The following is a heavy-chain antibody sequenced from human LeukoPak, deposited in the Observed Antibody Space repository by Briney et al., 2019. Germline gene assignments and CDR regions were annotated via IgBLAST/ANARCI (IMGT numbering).Heavy chain of an antibody. D-gene: IGHD6-6*01. J-gene: IGHJ4*02. V-gene: IGHV4-4*09. Sequence: SETLSLTCTVSGGSISSNYWAWIRQPPGQGLEWIAYIHSSGYTNYNPFLRSRVTISVDTSKNEFSLKVTSVTAADTAVFYCARDSSSSSFDYWGQGTLVTVSS. CDR2: IHSSGYT. CDR1: GGSISSNY. CDR3: ARDSSSSSFDY.